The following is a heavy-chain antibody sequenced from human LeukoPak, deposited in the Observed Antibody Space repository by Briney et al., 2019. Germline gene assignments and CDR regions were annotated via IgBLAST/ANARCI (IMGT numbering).Heavy chain of an antibody. V-gene: IGHV4-38-2*02. CDR3: ARGGPYCSSTSCYVGQFDY. CDR2: IYHSGRT. D-gene: IGHD2-2*01. CDR1: GYSISSGYY. Sequence: SETLSLTCTVSGYSISSGYYWGWIRQPPGKGLEWIGSIYHSGRTFYNPSLKSRVTISVDTSKNQFSLKLTSVTAADTAVYYCARGGPYCSSTSCYVGQFDYWGQGTLVTVSS. J-gene: IGHJ4*02.